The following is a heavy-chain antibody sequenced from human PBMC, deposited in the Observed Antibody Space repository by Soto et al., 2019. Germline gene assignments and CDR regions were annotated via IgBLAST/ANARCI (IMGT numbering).Heavy chain of an antibody. Sequence: ASVKVSCKASGGTFSSYAISWVRQAPGQGLEWMGGIIPIFGTANYAQKFQGRVTITADESTSTAYMELSSLRSEDTAVYYCAREASSGITMVRGVIEGKTKSNSSVHSAYGMDVWGQGTTVTVSS. V-gene: IGHV1-69*13. D-gene: IGHD3-10*01. CDR2: IIPIFGTA. CDR1: GGTFSSYA. CDR3: AREASSGITMVRGVIEGKTKSNSSVHSAYGMDV. J-gene: IGHJ6*02.